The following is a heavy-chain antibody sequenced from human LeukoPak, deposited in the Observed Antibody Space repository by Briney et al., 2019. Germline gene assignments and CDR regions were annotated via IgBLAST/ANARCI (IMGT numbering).Heavy chain of an antibody. J-gene: IGHJ5*02. Sequence: ASVKVSCKASGYTFTDYYMHWVRQAPGEGLEWMGWISAYNGNTNYAQKLQGRVTMTTDTSTSTAYMELRSLRSDDTAVYYCARGGQGTGWFDPWGQGTLVTVSS. D-gene: IGHD2-8*02. V-gene: IGHV1-18*04. CDR2: ISAYNGNT. CDR3: ARGGQGTGWFDP. CDR1: GYTFTDYY.